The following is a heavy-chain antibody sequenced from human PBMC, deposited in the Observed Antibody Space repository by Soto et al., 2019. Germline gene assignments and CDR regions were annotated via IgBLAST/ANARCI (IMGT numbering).Heavy chain of an antibody. CDR1: GFTFSYYG. V-gene: IGHV3-30*18. Sequence: QVQLVESGGGVVQPGRSLRLSWVCSGFTFSYYGMHWVRQGPGKGLEWVAVISFDGSKKYYRDSVKGRFTITRDNSKNTIYLQMNSRRVEDTAVYYCAKDRGPRMKWLVDPFDSCGQGTLVTVSS. CDR3: AKDRGPRMKWLVDPFDS. CDR2: ISFDGSKK. D-gene: IGHD6-19*01. J-gene: IGHJ4*02.